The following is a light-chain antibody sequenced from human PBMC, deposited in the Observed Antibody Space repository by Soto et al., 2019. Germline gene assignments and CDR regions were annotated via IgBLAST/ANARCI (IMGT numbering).Light chain of an antibody. CDR3: QQYNSYWT. Sequence: DIQMTQSPSTLSASVGDRVTITCRASQSISSWLAWYQQKPGKAPKLLIYKASSVESGVPSRFRGSGSGTGFTLNISRPEPDDFATYYCQQYNSYWTFGQGTKVEIK. V-gene: IGKV1-5*03. CDR1: QSISSW. J-gene: IGKJ1*01. CDR2: KAS.